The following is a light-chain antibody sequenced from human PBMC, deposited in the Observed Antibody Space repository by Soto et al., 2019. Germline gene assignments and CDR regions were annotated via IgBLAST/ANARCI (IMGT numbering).Light chain of an antibody. CDR3: QQYNNWWT. CDR1: QGVSSN. CDR2: GAS. J-gene: IGKJ1*01. Sequence: EIGVRQSPGTLSLSPGETATLSCRASQGVSSNLAWYQQKPGQAPRLLIYGASTRATGIPARFSGSGSGTEFTLTISSLQSEDFAVYYCQQYNNWWTFGQGTKVDI. V-gene: IGKV3-15*01.